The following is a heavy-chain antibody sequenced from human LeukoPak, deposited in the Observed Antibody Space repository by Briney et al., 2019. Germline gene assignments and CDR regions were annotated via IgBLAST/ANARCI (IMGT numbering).Heavy chain of an antibody. V-gene: IGHV1-3*01. CDR2: INAGNGDT. CDR3: ARGLWSAHRREYYFDS. D-gene: IGHD3-3*01. Sequence: ASVKVSCKASGYTFTNYAVNWLRQAPGQRLEWMGWINAGNGDTKFSQNYQARVTITRDASASTAYMELSSLTSEDTAVYFCARGLWSAHRREYYFDSWGQGTLVTVSS. J-gene: IGHJ4*02. CDR1: GYTFTNYA.